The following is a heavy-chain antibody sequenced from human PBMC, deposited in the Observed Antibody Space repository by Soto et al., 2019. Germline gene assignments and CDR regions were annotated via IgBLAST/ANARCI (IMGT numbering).Heavy chain of an antibody. CDR1: GFTFSSYG. CDR3: ARDLMSEHWLGQTPYYYYYGTDV. J-gene: IGHJ6*02. V-gene: IGHV3-33*01. D-gene: IGHD6-19*01. CDR2: IWYDGSNK. Sequence: PGGSLRLSCAASGFTFSSYGMHWVRQAPGKGLEWVAVIWYDGSNKYYADSVKGRFTISRDNSKDTLYLQMNSLRAEDTAVYYCARDLMSEHWLGQTPYYYYYGTDVWGQGTTVTVSS.